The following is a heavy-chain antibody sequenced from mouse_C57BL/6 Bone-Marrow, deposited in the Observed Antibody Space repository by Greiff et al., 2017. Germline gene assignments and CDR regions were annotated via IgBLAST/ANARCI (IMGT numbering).Heavy chain of an antibody. D-gene: IGHD2-2*01. J-gene: IGHJ2*01. CDR1: GYTFTSYW. CDR3: ARWLPYFDY. V-gene: IGHV1-64*01. CDR2: IHPNSGST. Sequence: QVQLKQPGAELVKPGASVKLSCKASGYTFTSYWMHWVKQRPGQGLEWIGMIHPNSGSTNYNEKFKSKATLTVDKSSSSAYMQLSSLTSEDSAVYYCARWLPYFDYWGQGTTLTVSS.